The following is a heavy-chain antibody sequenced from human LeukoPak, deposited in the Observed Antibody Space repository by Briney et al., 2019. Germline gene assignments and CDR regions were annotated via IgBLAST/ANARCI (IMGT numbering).Heavy chain of an antibody. CDR3: ARGVWWFGELSGWFDP. V-gene: IGHV3-23*01. D-gene: IGHD3-10*01. J-gene: IGHJ5*02. CDR1: GFTFSSYD. Sequence: AGGSLRLSCAASGFTFSSYDMSWVRQAPGKGLEWVSASGADDGTTYADSVKGRFTISRDNAKNSLYLQMNSLRAEDTAVYYCARGVWWFGELSGWFDPWGQGTLVTVSS. CDR2: SGADDGTT.